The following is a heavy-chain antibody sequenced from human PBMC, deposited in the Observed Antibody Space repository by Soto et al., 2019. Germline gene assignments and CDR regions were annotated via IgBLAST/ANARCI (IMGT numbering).Heavy chain of an antibody. J-gene: IGHJ6*02. Sequence: QVQLVQSGAEVKKPGSSVKVSCKASGGTFSSYAISWVRQAPGQGLEWMGGIIPIFGTANYAQKFQGRVTITADESTSTGYMELSSLRSDDTAVYYCARGSIVGATRYYYYYGMDVWGQGTTVTVSS. CDR1: GGTFSSYA. CDR2: IIPIFGTA. CDR3: ARGSIVGATRYYYYYGMDV. V-gene: IGHV1-69*01. D-gene: IGHD1-26*01.